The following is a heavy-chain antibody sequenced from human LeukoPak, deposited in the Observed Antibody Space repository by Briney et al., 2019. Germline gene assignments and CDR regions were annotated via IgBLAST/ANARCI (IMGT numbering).Heavy chain of an antibody. D-gene: IGHD6-13*01. Sequence: TGGSLRLSCAASGFTFSSYGMHWVRQAPGKGLEWVAFIRYDGSNKYYADSVKGRFTISRDNSKNTLYLQMNSLRAEDTAVYYCARDPMTAAGSKDGMDVWGQGTTVTVSS. CDR3: ARDPMTAAGSKDGMDV. J-gene: IGHJ6*02. CDR1: GFTFSSYG. V-gene: IGHV3-30*02. CDR2: IRYDGSNK.